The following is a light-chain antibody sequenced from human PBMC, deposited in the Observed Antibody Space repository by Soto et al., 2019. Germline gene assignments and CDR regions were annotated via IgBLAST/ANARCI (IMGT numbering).Light chain of an antibody. J-gene: IGKJ1*01. CDR3: QQRSIWPLT. Sequence: EIAMTQSPANLSVYPGEGANLXCRASQSVNNYFAWYQQRPGQAQRPLISDTSDRAQGSPARFSGSGSVTDFTRTISSLEPEDFAVFYGQQRSIWPLTFGQGTKVDIK. CDR1: QSVNNY. V-gene: IGKV3-11*01. CDR2: DTS.